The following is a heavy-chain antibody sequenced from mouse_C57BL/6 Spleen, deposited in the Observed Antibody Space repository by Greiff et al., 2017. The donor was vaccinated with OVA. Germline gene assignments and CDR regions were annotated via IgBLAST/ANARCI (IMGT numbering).Heavy chain of an antibody. D-gene: IGHD1-1*01. J-gene: IGHJ1*03. Sequence: QVQLQQPGAELVKPGASVKMSCKASGYTFTSYWITWVKQRPGQGLEWIGDIYPGSGSTNYNEKFKSKATLTVDTSSSTAYMQLSSLTSEDSAVYDCARSGYYGSSHWYFDDWGKGTTVTVSS. CDR1: GYTFTSYW. CDR3: ARSGYYGSSHWYFDD. V-gene: IGHV1-55*01. CDR2: IYPGSGST.